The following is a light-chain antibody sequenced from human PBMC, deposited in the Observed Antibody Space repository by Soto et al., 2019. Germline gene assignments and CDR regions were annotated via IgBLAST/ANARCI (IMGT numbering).Light chain of an antibody. CDR1: QSVSSN. V-gene: IGKV3-15*01. CDR3: QQYNNWPPVT. CDR2: GAS. J-gene: IGKJ1*01. Sequence: EIVMTQSPATLSVSPGERATLSCRASQSVSSNLAWYQQKPGQAPRLLIYGASTRATGIPARFSGSGSGTEFTLTISSMQSEDFAVYYCQQYNNWPPVTFGQGTKVEIK.